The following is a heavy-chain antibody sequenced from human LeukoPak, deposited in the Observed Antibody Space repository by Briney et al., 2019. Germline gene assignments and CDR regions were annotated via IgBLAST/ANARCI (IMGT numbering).Heavy chain of an antibody. CDR3: AREVAMIVVKAFDI. Sequence: GGSLRLSCAASGFTFSSYAMSWVRQTPGKGLEWVSSISSTGASTYYADSVKGRFTISRDNSKNTLYLQMNSLRAEDTAVYYCAREVAMIVVKAFDIWGQGTMVTVSS. D-gene: IGHD3-22*01. J-gene: IGHJ3*02. CDR1: GFTFSSYA. V-gene: IGHV3-23*01. CDR2: ISSTGAST.